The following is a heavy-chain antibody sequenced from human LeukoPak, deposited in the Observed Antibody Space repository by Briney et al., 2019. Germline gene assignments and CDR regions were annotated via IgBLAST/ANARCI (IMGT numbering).Heavy chain of an antibody. CDR1: GYTFINYG. D-gene: IGHD1-26*01. Sequence: ASVNVSCKASGYTFINYGLTWVRQPPGQGFQWMGWISAYTGSTNYAQKFQGRVTMPTDPSTSTAYMELRSLTSNDTAVYYCARTVGDTGAFDIWGQGTMVIVSS. J-gene: IGHJ3*02. CDR2: ISAYTGST. V-gene: IGHV1-18*01. CDR3: ARTVGDTGAFDI.